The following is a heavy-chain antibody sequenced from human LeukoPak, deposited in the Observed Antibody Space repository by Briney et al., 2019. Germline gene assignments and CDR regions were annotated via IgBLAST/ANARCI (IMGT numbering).Heavy chain of an antibody. CDR3: ARRTPLFYGSGSYYNVFGY. V-gene: IGHV4-30-4*01. CDR1: GGSISSGNYY. Sequence: SETLSLTCTVSGGSISSGNYYWSWIRQPPGKGLEWIGYIYYSGNTYYNPSLKSRVTISVDTSKNQFSLKLSSVTAADTAVYYCARRTPLFYGSGSYYNVFGYWGQGTLVTVSS. D-gene: IGHD3-10*01. J-gene: IGHJ4*02. CDR2: IYYSGNT.